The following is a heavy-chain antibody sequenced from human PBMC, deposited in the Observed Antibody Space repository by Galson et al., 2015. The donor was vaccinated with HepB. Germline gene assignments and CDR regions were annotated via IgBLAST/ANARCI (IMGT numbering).Heavy chain of an antibody. V-gene: IGHV3-23*01. CDR2: ITGKGDST. D-gene: IGHD5-18*01. CDR3: SKGYGLFNS. J-gene: IGHJ5*01. CDR1: GFAFDSHA. Sequence: SLRLSCAASGFAFDSHAMSWVRQAPGRGLEWISGITGKGDSTFYAESVKGRFPVSMDNSNNMLYLQLNSLRAEDAGLYFCSKGYGLFNSWGQGILVTVSS.